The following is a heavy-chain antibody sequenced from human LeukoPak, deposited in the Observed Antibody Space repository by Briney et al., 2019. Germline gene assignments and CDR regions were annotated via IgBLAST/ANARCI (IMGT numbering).Heavy chain of an antibody. Sequence: ASVKVSCKASGYTFTGYYMYWVRQAPGQGLEWMGWINPNSGGTNYAQKFQGRVTMTRDTSISTAYMELSRLRSDDTAVYYCARFPGGFDNPNWFDPCGQGTLVTVSS. CDR1: GYTFTGYY. D-gene: IGHD3-9*01. CDR2: INPNSGGT. CDR3: ARFPGGFDNPNWFDP. J-gene: IGHJ5*02. V-gene: IGHV1-2*02.